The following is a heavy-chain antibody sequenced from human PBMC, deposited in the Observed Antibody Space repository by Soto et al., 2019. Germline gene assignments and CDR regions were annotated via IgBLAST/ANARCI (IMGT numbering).Heavy chain of an antibody. CDR1: GGSVSSGTYY. CDR3: SRDQGLGAGYFAL. V-gene: IGHV4-61*01. D-gene: IGHD7-27*01. CDR2: IYRGSP. Sequence: QVQLQESGPGQVKPSETLFLTCTVSGGSVSSGTYYWSWIRQPAGKGLEWMGYIYRGSPNYNPSLERRATISVDTSRTQFSLMLSSVTAADTAVYYCSRDQGLGAGYFALWGRGTLVPVSS. J-gene: IGHJ2*01.